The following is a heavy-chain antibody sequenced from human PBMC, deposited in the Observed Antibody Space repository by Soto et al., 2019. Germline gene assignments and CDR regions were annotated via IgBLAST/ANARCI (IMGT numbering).Heavy chain of an antibody. CDR2: IKQDGSEE. CDR3: ARIAATGRGWDV. Sequence: EVQLVESGGGLVQPGGSLRLSCVDSGFTFSSYWMSWVRQAPVKGLEWVGNIKQDGSEENYVDSLKGRFTISRDNAKNSMSMQMNSLRAEDPAVYYCARIAATGRGWDVWGQGTTVGVSS. CDR1: GFTFSSYW. V-gene: IGHV3-7*01. J-gene: IGHJ6*02. D-gene: IGHD6-13*01.